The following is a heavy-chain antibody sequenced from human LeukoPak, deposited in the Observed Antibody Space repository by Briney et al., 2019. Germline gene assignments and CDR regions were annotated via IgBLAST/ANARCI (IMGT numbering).Heavy chain of an antibody. CDR2: ISSSSSYI. D-gene: IGHD3-3*01. V-gene: IGHV3-21*01. J-gene: IGHJ4*02. CDR1: GFTFSSYS. CDR3: XXXXXDFWSGPSPRFDY. Sequence: GGSLRLSCAASGFTFSSYSMNWVRQAPGKGLEWVSSISSSSSYIYYADSVKGRFTISRDNAKNSLYLQMNSLRAEDTAVYYCXXXXXDFWSGPSPRFDYWGQGTLVTVSS.